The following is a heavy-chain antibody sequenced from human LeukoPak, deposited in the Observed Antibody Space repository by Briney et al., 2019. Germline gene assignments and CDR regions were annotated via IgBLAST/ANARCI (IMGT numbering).Heavy chain of an antibody. CDR1: GYTFSGYY. CDR2: INPNSGGT. Sequence: GASVKVSCKASGYTFSGYYMHWVRQAPGQGLEWMGWINPNSGGTKYAQKFQGRVTMTRDTSISTAYMELSRLRSDDTAVYYCARGRITGTPGGYYYYGMDVWGQGTTVTVPS. V-gene: IGHV1-2*02. D-gene: IGHD1-20*01. CDR3: ARGRITGTPGGYYYYGMDV. J-gene: IGHJ6*02.